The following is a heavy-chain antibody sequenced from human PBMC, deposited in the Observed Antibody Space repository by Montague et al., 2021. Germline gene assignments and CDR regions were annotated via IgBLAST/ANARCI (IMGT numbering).Heavy chain of an antibody. V-gene: IGHV1-18*03. D-gene: IGHD1-26*01. Sequence: SVKVSCKASGYPFMTYGVSWVRQAPGRGLEWMGWISVYTGDTKYAQHLQGRVAITADTPTTTAYMELRSLTSDDMALYFCARAESGILDSWGQGTLVTVSS. CDR3: ARAESGILDS. J-gene: IGHJ4*02. CDR1: GYPFMTYG. CDR2: ISVYTGDT.